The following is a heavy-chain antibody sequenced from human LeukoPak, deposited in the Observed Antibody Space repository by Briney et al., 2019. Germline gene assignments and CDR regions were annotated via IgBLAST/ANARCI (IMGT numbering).Heavy chain of an antibody. J-gene: IGHJ4*02. Sequence: ASVEVSCKASGYTFTGYYMHWVRQAPGQGLEWMGWINPNSGGTNYAQKFQGRVTMTRDTSISTAYMELSRLRSDDTAVYYCAREPYCSGGSCYSIDYWGQGTLVTVSS. CDR2: INPNSGGT. CDR1: GYTFTGYY. CDR3: AREPYCSGGSCYSIDY. V-gene: IGHV1-2*02. D-gene: IGHD2-15*01.